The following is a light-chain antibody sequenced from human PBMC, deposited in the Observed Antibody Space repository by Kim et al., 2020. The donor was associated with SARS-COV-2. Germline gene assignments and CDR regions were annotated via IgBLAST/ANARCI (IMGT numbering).Light chain of an antibody. CDR2: AAS. CDR1: QDIGNF. V-gene: IGKV1-17*03. Sequence: ASVGDRVTITCRASQDIGNFLAWFQQKPGKVPKRLIYAASSLQSGVPSRFSCSGSGTEFTLTISSLQPEDFATYYCLHQGHYPLTFGQGTKVDIK. J-gene: IGKJ1*01. CDR3: LHQGHYPLT.